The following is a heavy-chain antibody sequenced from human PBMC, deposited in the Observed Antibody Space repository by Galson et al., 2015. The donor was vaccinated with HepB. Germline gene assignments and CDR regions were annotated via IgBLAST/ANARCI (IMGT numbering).Heavy chain of an antibody. CDR2: INTNTGNP. J-gene: IGHJ5*02. V-gene: IGHV7-4-1*02. CDR1: GYTFTSYA. D-gene: IGHD6-13*01. Sequence: SVKVSCKASGYTFTSYAMNWVRQAPGQGLEWMGWINTNTGNPTYAQGFTGRFVFSLDTSVSTAYLQISSLKAEDTAVYYCARGVKMSYSGKYSWFDPWGQGTLITVSS. CDR3: ARGVKMSYSGKYSWFDP.